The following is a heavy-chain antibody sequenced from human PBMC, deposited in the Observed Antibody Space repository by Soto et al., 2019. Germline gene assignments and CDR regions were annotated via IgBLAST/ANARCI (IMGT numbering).Heavy chain of an antibody. J-gene: IGHJ4*02. V-gene: IGHV4-34*01. CDR1: GGSFRGYF. CDR3: ARGLAYDRPITVAEPFDS. Sequence: LSLTCVVSGGSFRGYFWTWIRQSPGRGLEWIGEISHSGSRNYNPAFQSRVIISVDSSKNHVSLKLSSVTAADSATYFCARGLAYDRPITVAEPFDSWGQGTLVTVSS. D-gene: IGHD6-19*01. CDR2: ISHSGSR.